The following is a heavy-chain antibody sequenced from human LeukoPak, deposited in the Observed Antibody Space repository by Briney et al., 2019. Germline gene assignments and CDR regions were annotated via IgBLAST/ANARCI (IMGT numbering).Heavy chain of an antibody. CDR3: ARHPSGRMWLQQGGWFDP. D-gene: IGHD5-24*01. V-gene: IGHV4-34*01. J-gene: IGHJ5*02. CDR2: MYHNGST. CDR1: GGSFSGYY. Sequence: SETLSLTCAVYGGSFSGYYWGWIRQPPGKGLEWIGGMYHNGSTYYNPSLKSRVTISVDTSKNQFSLKLTSVTAADTAVYYCARHPSGRMWLQQGGWFDPWGQGTLVTVSS.